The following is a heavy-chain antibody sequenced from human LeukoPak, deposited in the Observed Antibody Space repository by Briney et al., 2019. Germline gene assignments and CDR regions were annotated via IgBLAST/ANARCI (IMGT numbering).Heavy chain of an antibody. V-gene: IGHV3-21*01. Sequence: GGSLRLSCAASGFTFSSYSMNWVRQAPGKGLEWVSSISSSSTYIYYVDSVKGRFTISRDNAKNSLYLQMNSLRAEDTAVYYCAREGSAAGAYYFDYWGQGTLVTVSS. CDR3: AREGSAAGAYYFDY. D-gene: IGHD6-13*01. J-gene: IGHJ4*02. CDR2: ISSSSTYI. CDR1: GFTFSSYS.